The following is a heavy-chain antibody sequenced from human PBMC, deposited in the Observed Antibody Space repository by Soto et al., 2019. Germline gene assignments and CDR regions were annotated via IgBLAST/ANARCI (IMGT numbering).Heavy chain of an antibody. CDR1: GGSISSYY. CDR2: IYYSGST. D-gene: IGHD4-4*01. V-gene: IGHV4-59*01. CDR3: ARTRIDYIESYYYYYYYMDV. Sequence: PSETLSLTCTVSGGSISSYYWSWIRQPPGKGLEWIGYIYYSGSTNYNPSLKSRVTISVDTSKNQFSLKLSSVTAADTAVYYCARTRIDYIESYYYYYYYMDVWGKGTTVTVSS. J-gene: IGHJ6*03.